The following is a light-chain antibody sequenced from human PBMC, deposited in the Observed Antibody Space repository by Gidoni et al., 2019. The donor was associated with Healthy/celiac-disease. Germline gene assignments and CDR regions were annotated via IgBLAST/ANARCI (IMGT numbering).Light chain of an antibody. V-gene: IGKV3-15*01. CDR1: QSVNSN. CDR3: QPYNNWPPPHT. CDR2: GAS. J-gene: IGKJ2*01. Sequence: EIVMTQSPATLSVSPGERATLSCRASQSVNSNLAWYQQKPGQAPSLLIYGASTRATGIPARFSGSGSGTEFTLTISSLQSEDFAVYYCQPYNNWPPPHTFGQGTKLEIK.